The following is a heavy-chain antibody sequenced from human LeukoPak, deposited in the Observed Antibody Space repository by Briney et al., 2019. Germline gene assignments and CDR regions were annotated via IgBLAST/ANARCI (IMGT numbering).Heavy chain of an antibody. CDR3: ASDHSGWLGLGY. CDR1: NVSISSGSHY. CDR2: IYAGGRS. Sequence: SETLSLTCFVSNVSISSGSHYWNWIRQPAGKGLEWIGRIYAGGRSNYNPSLRSRVTISVDTSKNQFSLRLSSVTATDTGVYYCASDHSGWLGLGYWGQGTLVSVSS. V-gene: IGHV4-61*02. D-gene: IGHD6-19*01. J-gene: IGHJ4*02.